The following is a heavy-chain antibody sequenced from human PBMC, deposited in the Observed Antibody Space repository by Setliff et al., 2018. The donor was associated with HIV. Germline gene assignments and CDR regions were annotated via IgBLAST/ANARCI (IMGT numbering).Heavy chain of an antibody. CDR3: ARGYTRGYFSHFDY. J-gene: IGHJ4*02. CDR1: GDSINSGGYH. Sequence: LSLTCTVSGDSINSGGYHWTWIRQHPGKGLEWIGYISYIGYTYYNPALKSRLTISLYTSKNQFSLKLSSVTAADTAVYYCARGYTRGYFSHFDYWGQGTLVTVSS. CDR2: ISYIGYT. D-gene: IGHD3-22*01. V-gene: IGHV4-31*03.